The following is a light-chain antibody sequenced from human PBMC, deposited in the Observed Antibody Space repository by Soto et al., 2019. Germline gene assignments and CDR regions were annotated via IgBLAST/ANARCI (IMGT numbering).Light chain of an antibody. Sequence: QSALTQPASVSGSPGQSITISCTGTSSDVGGYNYVSWYQQHPGNAPKLMIYDVSNRPSGVSNRFAGAKSGNTAALTISGLQAEDEADYYCSSYTSSSTLVFGGGTKPTVL. CDR1: SSDVGGYNY. V-gene: IGLV2-14*01. CDR3: SSYTSSSTLV. CDR2: DVS. J-gene: IGLJ2*01.